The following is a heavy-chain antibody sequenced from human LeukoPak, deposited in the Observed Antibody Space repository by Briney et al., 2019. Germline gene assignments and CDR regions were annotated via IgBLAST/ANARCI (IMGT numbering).Heavy chain of an antibody. CDR2: ISGSGAST. J-gene: IGHJ4*02. CDR1: GFTFISYA. CDR3: AKPGHDTLTGTAQDYYFDY. V-gene: IGHV3-23*01. Sequence: GGSLRLSCVTSGFTFISYAMSWVRQAPGKGLEWVSAISGSGASTHYADSVKGRFTISRDRATNTLYLQMNRLRAEDTAVYYCAKPGHDTLTGTAQDYYFDYWGQGTLVTVSS. D-gene: IGHD3-9*01.